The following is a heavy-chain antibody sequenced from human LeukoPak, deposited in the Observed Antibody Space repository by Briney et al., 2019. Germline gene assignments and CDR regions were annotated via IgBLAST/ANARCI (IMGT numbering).Heavy chain of an antibody. V-gene: IGHV4-59*01. D-gene: IGHD6-6*01. J-gene: IGHJ6*03. Sequence: SETLSLTCTVSGGSISSYYWSWIRQPPGKGLEGIGYIYYSGSTNYTPSLKSRVTISVDTSKNQFSLKLSSVTAADTAVYYCARRLRYSSSTNYYMDVWGKGTTVTVSS. CDR1: GGSISSYY. CDR3: ARRLRYSSSTNYYMDV. CDR2: IYYSGST.